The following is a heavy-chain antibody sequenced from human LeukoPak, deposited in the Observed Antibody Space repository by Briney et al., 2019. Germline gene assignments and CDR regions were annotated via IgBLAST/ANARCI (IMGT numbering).Heavy chain of an antibody. J-gene: IGHJ5*02. CDR3: ARQIFGVVKARFDP. Sequence: SETLSLTCSVSGYSISSHYCWGWIRQPPGKGLEWIGSVCHSGSSFYNPSLKSRVTISVDTSKNQFSLKLSSVTAADTAVYYCARQIFGVVKARFDPWGQGTLVTVSS. CDR2: VCHSGSS. CDR1: GYSISSHYC. V-gene: IGHV4-38-2*02. D-gene: IGHD3-3*01.